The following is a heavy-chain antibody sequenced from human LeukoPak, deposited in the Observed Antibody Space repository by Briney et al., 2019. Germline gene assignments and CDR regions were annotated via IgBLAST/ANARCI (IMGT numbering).Heavy chain of an antibody. CDR2: TYYRSKWYN. J-gene: IGHJ6*03. CDR3: ARGHDFWSGYYYYYYMDV. V-gene: IGHV6-1*01. Sequence: TSQTLSLTCAISGDSVSSNSAAWNWIRQSPSRGLEWLGRTYYRSKWYNDYAVSVKSRITINPDTSKNQFSLQLNSVTPEDTAVYYCARGHDFWSGYYYYYYMDVWGKGTTVTVSS. CDR1: GDSVSSNSAA. D-gene: IGHD3-3*01.